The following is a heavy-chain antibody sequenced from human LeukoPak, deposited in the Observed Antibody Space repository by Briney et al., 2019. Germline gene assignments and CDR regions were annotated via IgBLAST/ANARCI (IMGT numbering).Heavy chain of an antibody. J-gene: IGHJ3*01. Sequence: PGGSLRLSCAASGFTFSSYGMHWVRQAPGKGLEWVAVISYDGSNKYYADSVKGRFTISRDNSKNTLYLQMNSLRAEDTAVYYCARDMSTRVTPISYAIDVWGQGTMVTVSS. CDR2: ISYDGSNK. D-gene: IGHD4-23*01. CDR3: ARDMSTRVTPISYAIDV. V-gene: IGHV3-30*03. CDR1: GFTFSSYG.